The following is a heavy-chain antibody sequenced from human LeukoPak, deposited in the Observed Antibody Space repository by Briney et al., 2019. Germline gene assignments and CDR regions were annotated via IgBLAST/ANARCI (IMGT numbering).Heavy chain of an antibody. CDR1: GFTFSSYS. CDR2: ISNSGSTI. Sequence: GGSLRLSCAASGFTFSSYSMNWVRQAPGKGLEWVSYISNSGSTIYCADSVKGRFTISRDIAKNSLYLQMNSLRAEDTAVYYCARKTSGSYGYFDYWGQGTLVTVSS. D-gene: IGHD1-26*01. J-gene: IGHJ4*02. V-gene: IGHV3-48*01. CDR3: ARKTSGSYGYFDY.